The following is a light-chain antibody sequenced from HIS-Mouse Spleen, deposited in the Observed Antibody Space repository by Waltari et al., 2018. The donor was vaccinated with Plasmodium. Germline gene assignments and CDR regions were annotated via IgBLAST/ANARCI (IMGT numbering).Light chain of an antibody. CDR1: SLPQQY. Sequence: SYELTQPPSASVSPGPTASITCPGDSLPQQYAEWYQQKSGQAPVLVIYEDSKRPSGIPERFSGSSSGTMATLTISGAQVEDEADYYCYSTDSSGNHRVFGGGTKLTVL. CDR3: YSTDSSGNHRV. V-gene: IGLV3-10*01. J-gene: IGLJ3*02. CDR2: EDS.